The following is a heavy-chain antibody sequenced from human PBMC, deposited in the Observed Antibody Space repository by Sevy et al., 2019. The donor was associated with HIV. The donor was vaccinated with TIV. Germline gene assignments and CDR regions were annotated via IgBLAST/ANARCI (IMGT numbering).Heavy chain of an antibody. J-gene: IGHJ6*02. D-gene: IGHD2-2*01. CDR3: ASDKATVSRRGLRYYYYGTDV. Sequence: GGSLRLSCAASGFTFSTYWMSWFRQAPGKGLEWVANINEDGTGKFYVDSVKGRFTMSRDNAKNSLYLQMNSLRAEDAAVYYCASDKATVSRRGLRYYYYGTDVWGQGTTVTVSS. CDR1: GFTFSTYW. CDR2: INEDGTGK. V-gene: IGHV3-7*01.